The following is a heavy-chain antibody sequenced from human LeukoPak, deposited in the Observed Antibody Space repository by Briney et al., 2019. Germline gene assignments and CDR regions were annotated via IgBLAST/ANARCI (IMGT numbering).Heavy chain of an antibody. CDR1: GFTFDDYA. CDR3: AKDRADAFDI. V-gene: IGHV3-9*01. J-gene: IGHJ3*02. Sequence: PGGSLRLSCAASGFTFDDYAMHWVRQAPGKGLEWVSGISWNSGSIGYADSVKGRFTISRDNAKNSLYLRMNSLRAEDTALYYCAKDRADAFDIWGQGTMVTVSS. CDR2: ISWNSGSI.